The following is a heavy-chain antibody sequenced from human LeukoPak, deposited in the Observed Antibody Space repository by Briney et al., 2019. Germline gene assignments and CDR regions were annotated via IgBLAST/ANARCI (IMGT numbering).Heavy chain of an antibody. J-gene: IGHJ4*02. D-gene: IGHD2-8*01. CDR3: ARWDCTNGVCSYVGTFDY. V-gene: IGHV1-2*02. CDR1: GYTFTGYY. Sequence: ASVKASCKASGYTFTGYYMHWVRQSPGQGLEWMGWINPNSGGTNYAQKFQGRVTMTRDTSISTAYMELSRLRSDDTAVYYCARWDCTNGVCSYVGTFDYWGQGTLVTVSS. CDR2: INPNSGGT.